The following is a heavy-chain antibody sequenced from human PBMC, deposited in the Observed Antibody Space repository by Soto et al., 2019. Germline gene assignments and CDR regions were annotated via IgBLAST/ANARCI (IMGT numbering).Heavy chain of an antibody. Sequence: ASVKVSCKASGYTFTSYAMHWVRQATGQGLEWMGWMNPKSGNTGYAQQFQGRVIMTRSTSISTAYMELSSLRSEDTAVYYCARGLIYDSSGYYFDYWGQGTLVTVSS. CDR2: MNPKSGNT. J-gene: IGHJ4*02. CDR1: GYTFTSYA. CDR3: ARGLIYDSSGYYFDY. D-gene: IGHD3-22*01. V-gene: IGHV1-8*02.